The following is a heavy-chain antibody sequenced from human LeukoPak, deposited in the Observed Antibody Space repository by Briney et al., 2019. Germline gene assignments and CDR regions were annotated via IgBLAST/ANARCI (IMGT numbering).Heavy chain of an antibody. Sequence: ASETLSLTCAVSGGSFSGYYWYWIRQPPGKGLEWIGEINHGESTNYNPSLKSRATLSVDTSKNQFSLKLTSVTAADTAVFYCARENSGSYREFDYWGQGTLVTVSS. V-gene: IGHV4-34*01. CDR2: INHGEST. CDR1: GGSFSGYY. J-gene: IGHJ4*02. CDR3: ARENSGSYREFDY. D-gene: IGHD1-26*01.